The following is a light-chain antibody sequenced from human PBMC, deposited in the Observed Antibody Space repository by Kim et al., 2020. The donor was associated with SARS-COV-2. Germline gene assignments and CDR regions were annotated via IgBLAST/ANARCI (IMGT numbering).Light chain of an antibody. CDR2: DNN. CDR3: AAWDDSLNGVV. V-gene: IGLV1-44*01. CDR1: PSNIGGNS. J-gene: IGLJ2*01. Sequence: GQRVTTSCSGSPSNIGGNSVPLCQKLSGAAPKLLISDNNRRPSGVPDRFSGSKSGSSASLAISGVQSDDEADYHCAAWDDSLNGVVFGGGTQLTVL.